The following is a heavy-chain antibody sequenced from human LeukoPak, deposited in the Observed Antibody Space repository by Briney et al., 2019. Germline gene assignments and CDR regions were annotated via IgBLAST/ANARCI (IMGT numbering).Heavy chain of an antibody. Sequence: SETLPLTCAVYGGSFSGYYWSWIRQPPGKGLEWIGEINHSGSTNYNPSLKSRVTISVDTSKNQFSLKLSSVTAADTAVYYCARGDDYGGNSWRKRNNYYMDVWGKGTTVTVSS. CDR1: GGSFSGYY. D-gene: IGHD4-23*01. CDR3: ARGDDYGGNSWRKRNNYYMDV. CDR2: INHSGST. V-gene: IGHV4-34*01. J-gene: IGHJ6*03.